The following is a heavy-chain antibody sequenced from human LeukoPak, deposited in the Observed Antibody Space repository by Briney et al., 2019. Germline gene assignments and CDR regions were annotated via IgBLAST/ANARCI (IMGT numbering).Heavy chain of an antibody. J-gene: IGHJ2*01. CDR3: ARLQVGPSLDWPFDL. V-gene: IGHV5-51*01. Sequence: GESLKISCKGSGFDFTNYWIAWVRRMPGKGLESMGIIYIGDSDTKYSPSFEGQVTISADKSTATAFLQWSSLKASDTAIYYCARLQVGPSLDWPFDLWGRGTPVTVSS. CDR1: GFDFTNYW. D-gene: IGHD3-16*01. CDR2: IYIGDSDT.